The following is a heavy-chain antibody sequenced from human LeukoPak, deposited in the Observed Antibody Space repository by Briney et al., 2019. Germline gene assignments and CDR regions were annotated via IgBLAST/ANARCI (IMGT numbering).Heavy chain of an antibody. CDR3: ARASIAVAGTSAFDI. Sequence: GSSVKVSCKASGGTFSSYAISWVRQAPGQGLEWMGRIIPILGIANYAQKFQGRVTITADKSTSTAYMELSSLRSEDTAVYYCARASIAVAGTSAFDIWGQGTMVTVSS. V-gene: IGHV1-69*04. J-gene: IGHJ3*02. CDR1: GGTFSSYA. CDR2: IIPILGIA. D-gene: IGHD6-19*01.